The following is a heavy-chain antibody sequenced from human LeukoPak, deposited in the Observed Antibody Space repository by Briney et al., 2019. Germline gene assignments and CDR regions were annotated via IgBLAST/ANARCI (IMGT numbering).Heavy chain of an antibody. CDR1: GFTFSSYA. Sequence: GGSLRLSCAASGFTFSSYAMHWVRQAPGKGLEWVAVISYDGSNKYYADSVKGRFTISRDNSKNTLYLQMNSLRAEDTAVYYCARGGYGGNSETDAFDIWGQGTMVTVSS. J-gene: IGHJ3*02. CDR2: ISYDGSNK. D-gene: IGHD4-23*01. V-gene: IGHV3-30*04. CDR3: ARGGYGGNSETDAFDI.